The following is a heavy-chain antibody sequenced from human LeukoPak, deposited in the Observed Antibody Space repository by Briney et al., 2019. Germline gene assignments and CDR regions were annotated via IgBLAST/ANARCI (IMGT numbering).Heavy chain of an antibody. D-gene: IGHD3-3*01. Sequence: GGSLRLSCAASGFTFSPYSINWVRQAPGKGLEWVSSISSSSRYIHYADSVKGRFTISRENDKNSLYLQMNSLRAEDTAVYYCARDFGRGAFDYWGQGTLVTVSS. CDR1: GFTFSPYS. CDR2: ISSSSRYI. J-gene: IGHJ4*02. V-gene: IGHV3-21*01. CDR3: ARDFGRGAFDY.